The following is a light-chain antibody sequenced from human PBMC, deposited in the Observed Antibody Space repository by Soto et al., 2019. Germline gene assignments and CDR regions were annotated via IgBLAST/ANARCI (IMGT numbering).Light chain of an antibody. CDR2: HAS. CDR3: QHYNSYSEA. V-gene: IGKV1-5*01. J-gene: IGKJ1*01. CDR1: QSISNW. Sequence: DIQMTQSPSTLPASVGDRVTITCRASQSISNWLAWYQQRPGTAPKVLIYHASNLQSGVPSRFSGSGSGTEFTLTISSLQTDEFATYYCQHYNSYSEAFGQGTKVDIK.